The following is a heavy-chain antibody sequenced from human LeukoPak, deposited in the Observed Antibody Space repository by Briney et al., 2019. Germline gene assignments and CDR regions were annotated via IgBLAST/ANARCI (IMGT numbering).Heavy chain of an antibody. D-gene: IGHD6-13*01. CDR1: GGSISSGGYY. Sequence: SSQTLSLTCTVSGGSISSGGYYWSWIRQPPGKGLEWIGYICHSGSTYYNPSLKSRVTISVDRSKNQFSLKLSSVTAADTAVYYCARGYSSSWLGGWGQGTLVTVSS. CDR2: ICHSGST. V-gene: IGHV4-30-2*01. J-gene: IGHJ4*02. CDR3: ARGYSSSWLGG.